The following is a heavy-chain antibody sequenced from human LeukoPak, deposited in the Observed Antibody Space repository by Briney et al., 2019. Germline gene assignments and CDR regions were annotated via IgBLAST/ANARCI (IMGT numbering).Heavy chain of an antibody. D-gene: IGHD3-22*01. CDR3: ARALTYYYDSSGYYVFDY. J-gene: IGHJ4*02. V-gene: IGHV1-18*01. CDR2: ISAYNGNT. CDR1: SYTFTSYG. Sequence: ASVKVSCTASSYTFTSYGISWVRQAPGQGLEWMGWISAYNGNTNYAQKLQGRLTMTTDTSTSTAYMELRSLRSDDTAVYYCARALTYYYDSSGYYVFDYWGQGTLVTVSS.